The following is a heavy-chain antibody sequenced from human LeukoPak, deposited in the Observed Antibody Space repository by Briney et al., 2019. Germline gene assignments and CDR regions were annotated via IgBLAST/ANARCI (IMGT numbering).Heavy chain of an antibody. CDR1: GDSVSSNSAA. V-gene: IGHV6-1*01. Sequence: SQTLSLTCAISGDSVSSNSAAWNWIRQSPSRGLEWLGRTYYRSYWYNEYAVSVKSRITISPDTSKNQFSLQLNSVTPEDTAVYYCTRESSSGWYMYYFDYWGQGTRVTVSS. CDR2: TYYRSYWYN. J-gene: IGHJ4*02. CDR3: TRESSSGWYMYYFDY. D-gene: IGHD6-19*01.